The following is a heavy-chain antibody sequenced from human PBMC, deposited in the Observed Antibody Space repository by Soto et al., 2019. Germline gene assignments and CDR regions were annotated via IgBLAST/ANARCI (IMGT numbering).Heavy chain of an antibody. CDR2: ISYDGSNK. CDR3: AKDSLRPYYYDSSGYLFDY. D-gene: IGHD3-22*01. CDR1: GFTFSSYG. V-gene: IGHV3-30*18. J-gene: IGHJ4*02. Sequence: GGSLRLSCAASGFTFSSYGMHWVRQAPGKGLEWVAVISYDGSNKYYADTVKGRFTISRDNSKNTLYLQMDSLRAEDTAVYFCAKDSLRPYYYDSSGYLFDYWGQGTLVTVSS.